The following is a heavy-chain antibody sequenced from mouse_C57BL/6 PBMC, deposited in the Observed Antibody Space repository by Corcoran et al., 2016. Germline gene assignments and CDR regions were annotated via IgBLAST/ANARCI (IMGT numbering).Heavy chain of an antibody. J-gene: IGHJ1*03. V-gene: IGHV1-26*01. CDR2: INPNSGDT. CDR3: ARSGFYWFFDV. Sequence: EVQMQQSGPELVKPGASVKISCKASGYTFTDNYMNWMKQSHGKSLEWIGDINPNSGDTTYNQKFKAKSTLTVDKSSSTAYMELRSLTSEDSAVYYCARSGFYWFFDVWGTGTTVTVSS. CDR1: GYTFTDNY.